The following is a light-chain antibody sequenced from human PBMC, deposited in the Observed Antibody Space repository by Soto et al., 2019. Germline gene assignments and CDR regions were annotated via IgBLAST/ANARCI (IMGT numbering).Light chain of an antibody. CDR1: SSDIGGYNY. CDR2: EVT. J-gene: IGLJ1*01. Sequence: QSALTQPASVSGSPGQSITISCTGTSSDIGGYNYVSWYQQHPGKAPKLMISEVTNRPPGVSNRFSGSKSGNTASLTISGLQTEDEADYYCCSYTTTSTPFVFGTGTKVTVL. V-gene: IGLV2-14*01. CDR3: CSYTTTSTPFV.